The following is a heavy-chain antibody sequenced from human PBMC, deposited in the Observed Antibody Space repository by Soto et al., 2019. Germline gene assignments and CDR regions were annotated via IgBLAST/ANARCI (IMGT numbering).Heavy chain of an antibody. J-gene: IGHJ4*02. CDR1: GVTFSSYS. D-gene: IGHD3-22*01. CDR2: ISGSGGST. CDR3: AKGDNYYDSSGYRYYFDY. Sequence: GGSMRLACAASGVTFSSYSMSWVRQAPGKGLEWVSAISGSGGSTYYADSVKGRFTISRDNSKNTLYLQMNSLRAEDTAVYYCAKGDNYYDSSGYRYYFDYWGQGTLVTVSS. V-gene: IGHV3-23*01.